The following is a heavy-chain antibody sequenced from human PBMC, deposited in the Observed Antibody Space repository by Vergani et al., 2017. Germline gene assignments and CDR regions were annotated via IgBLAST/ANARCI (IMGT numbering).Heavy chain of an antibody. CDR1: GFNFSDYY. V-gene: IGHV3-11*05. CDR3: ARARGSSSWIDY. J-gene: IGHJ4*02. Sequence: QVQLVESGGGLVKPGGSLRLSCAASGFNFSDYYMSWIRQAPGKGLEWVSYISSSSSYTNYADSVKGRFTISRDNAKNSLYLQMNSLRAEDTAVYYCARARGSSSWIDYWGQGTLVTVSS. D-gene: IGHD6-13*01. CDR2: ISSSSSYT.